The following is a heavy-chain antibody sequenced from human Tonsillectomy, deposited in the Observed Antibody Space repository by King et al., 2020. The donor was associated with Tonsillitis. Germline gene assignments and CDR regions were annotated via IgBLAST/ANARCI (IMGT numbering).Heavy chain of an antibody. J-gene: IGHJ6*02. CDR1: GFSFSKSG. V-gene: IGHV3-30*02. CDR3: AKDLTSCYVSVCYGMDV. CDR2: IRDDGSIK. Sequence: HEQLVQSGGGVVQPGGSLRVSCAASGFSFSKSGMHWVRQAPGQGLEWVAFIRDDGSIKDYADSMKGRFTVSRDNSRNTVDLQMDSLRAEDTAVYYCAKDLTSCYVSVCYGMDVWGQGTTVTVSS. D-gene: IGHD3-9*01.